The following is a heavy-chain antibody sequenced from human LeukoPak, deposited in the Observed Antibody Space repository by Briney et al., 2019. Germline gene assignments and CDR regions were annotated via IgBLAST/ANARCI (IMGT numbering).Heavy chain of an antibody. J-gene: IGHJ6*02. D-gene: IGHD2-2*01. CDR1: GFTFSDYY. Sequence: PGGSLRLSCAASGFTFSDYYMRWIRQAPGKGLEWVSYISSSGSTIYYADSVKGRFTISRDNAKNSLYLQMNSLRAEDTAVYYCARDSRIVVVPAAPYYYYYGMDVWGQGTTVTVSS. CDR3: ARDSRIVVVPAAPYYYYYGMDV. V-gene: IGHV3-11*01. CDR2: ISSSGSTI.